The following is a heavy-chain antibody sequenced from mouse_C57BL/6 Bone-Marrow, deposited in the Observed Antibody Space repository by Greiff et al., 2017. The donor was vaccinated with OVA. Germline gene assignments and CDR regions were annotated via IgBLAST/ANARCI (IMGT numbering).Heavy chain of an antibody. V-gene: IGHV1-69*01. D-gene: IGHD2-2*01. Sequence: QVRLQQPGAELVMPGASVKLSCKASGYTFTSYWMHWVKQRPGQGLEWIGEIDPSDSYTNYNQKFKGKSTLTVDKSSSTAYMQLSSLTSEDSAVYYCARSGGYDVGFAYWGQGTLVTVSA. CDR3: ARSGGYDVGFAY. J-gene: IGHJ3*01. CDR1: GYTFTSYW. CDR2: IDPSDSYT.